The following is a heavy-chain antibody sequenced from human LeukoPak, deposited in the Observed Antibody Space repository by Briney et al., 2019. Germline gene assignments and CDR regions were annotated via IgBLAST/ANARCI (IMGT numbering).Heavy chain of an antibody. Sequence: EASVKVSCKASGYTFTDYYMNWVRQAPGQGLEWMGWIHPNSGGTNYAQKFQGGVTMTRDTSISTAYMELSRLTFDDTAVYYCGRKSASRKTSEFDYWGQGALVTVSS. V-gene: IGHV1-2*02. CDR1: GYTFTDYY. CDR3: GRKSASRKTSEFDY. CDR2: IHPNSGGT. J-gene: IGHJ4*02. D-gene: IGHD2-2*01.